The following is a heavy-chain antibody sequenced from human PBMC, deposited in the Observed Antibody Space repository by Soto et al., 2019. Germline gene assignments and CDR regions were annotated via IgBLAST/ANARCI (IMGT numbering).Heavy chain of an antibody. D-gene: IGHD3-22*01. J-gene: IGHJ4*02. Sequence: GGSLRLSCAASGFTFISYGMHWVRQAPGKGLEWVAVIWYDGSNKYYADSVKGRFTISRDNSKNTLYLQMNSLRAEDTAVYYCARDSEPPQYYYDSSGYSPTDWGQGTLVTVSS. CDR3: ARDSEPPQYYYDSSGYSPTD. CDR1: GFTFISYG. CDR2: IWYDGSNK. V-gene: IGHV3-33*01.